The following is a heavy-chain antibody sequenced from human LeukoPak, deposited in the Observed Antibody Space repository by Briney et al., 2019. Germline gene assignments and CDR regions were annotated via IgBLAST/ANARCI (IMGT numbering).Heavy chain of an antibody. V-gene: IGHV1-69*04. CDR1: GGTFSSYA. CDR3: ARGGILVGYCSSTSCYNEFDY. J-gene: IGHJ4*02. D-gene: IGHD2-2*03. CDR2: IIPILGIA. Sequence: ASVKVSCKASGGTFSSYAISWVRQAPGQGLEWMGRIIPILGIANYAQKFQGRVTITADESTSTAYMELSSLRSEDTAVYYCARGGILVGYCSSTSCYNEFDYWGQGTLVTVSS.